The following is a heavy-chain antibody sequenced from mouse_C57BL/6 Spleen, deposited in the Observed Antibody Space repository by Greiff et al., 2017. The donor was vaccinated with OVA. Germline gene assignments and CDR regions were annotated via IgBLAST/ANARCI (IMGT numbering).Heavy chain of an antibody. CDR3: ARGDGRPWFTY. D-gene: IGHD1-2*01. CDR1: GYTFTSYW. J-gene: IGHJ3*01. Sequence: QVQLQQPGAELVRPGSSVKLSCKASGYTFTSYWMHWLKQRPIQGLEWIGNIDPSDSETHSNQKFKDKATLTVDKSSNTAYIQLSSLTSEDSAVYFCARGDGRPWFTYWGQGTLVTVSA. V-gene: IGHV1-52*01. CDR2: IDPSDSET.